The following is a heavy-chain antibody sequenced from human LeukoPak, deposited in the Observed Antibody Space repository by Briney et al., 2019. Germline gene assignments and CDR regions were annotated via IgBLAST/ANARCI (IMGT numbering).Heavy chain of an antibody. J-gene: IGHJ4*02. CDR3: TRGSGRFEY. V-gene: IGHV3-49*04. CDR1: GFTFSSYS. Sequence: GGSLRLSCAASGFTFSSYSMNWVRQAPGKGLEWVGIGRAKAYGATKEYAASVKGRFTISRDDSKSVAYLQMGNLKTEDTGIYYCTRGSGRFEYWGQGTRVTVSS. CDR2: GRAKAYGATK. D-gene: IGHD5-12*01.